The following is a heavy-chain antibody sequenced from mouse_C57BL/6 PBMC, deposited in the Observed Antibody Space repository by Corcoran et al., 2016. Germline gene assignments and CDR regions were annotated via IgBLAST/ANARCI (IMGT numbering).Heavy chain of an antibody. V-gene: IGHV1-26*01. CDR1: GYTFTDYY. CDR2: INPNNGGT. D-gene: IGHD1-1*01. CDR3: ARVYGSSPWYFYV. Sequence: EVQLQQSGPELVKPGASVKISCKASGYTFTDYYMNWVKQSHGKSLEWIGDINPNNGGTSYNQKFKGKATLTVDKSSSTAYMELRSLTSEDSAVYYCARVYGSSPWYFYVWGTERTVTVSS. J-gene: IGHJ1*03.